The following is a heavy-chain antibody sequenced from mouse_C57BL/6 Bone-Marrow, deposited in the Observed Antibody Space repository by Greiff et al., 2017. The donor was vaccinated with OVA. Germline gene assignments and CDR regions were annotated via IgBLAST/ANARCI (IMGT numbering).Heavy chain of an antibody. J-gene: IGHJ3*01. D-gene: IGHD1-1*01. Sequence: EVKLMESGGGLVKPGGSLKLSCAASGFTFSSYAMSWVRQTPEKRLEWVATISDGGSYTYYPDNVKGRFTISRDNAKNNLYLQMSHLKSEDTAMYYCARGGYYGSSYRFAYWGQGTLVTVSA. V-gene: IGHV5-4*03. CDR3: ARGGYYGSSYRFAY. CDR2: ISDGGSYT. CDR1: GFTFSSYA.